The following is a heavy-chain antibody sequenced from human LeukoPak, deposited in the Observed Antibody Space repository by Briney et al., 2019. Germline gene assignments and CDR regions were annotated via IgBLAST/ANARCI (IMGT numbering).Heavy chain of an antibody. V-gene: IGHV3-21*01. J-gene: IGHJ4*02. D-gene: IGHD6-13*01. Sequence: GGSLRLSCAASGSTFSSYSMNWVRQAPGKGLEWVSSISSSSSYIYYADSVKGRFTISRDNAKNSLYLQMNSLRAEDTAVYYCAKPTGYSSSWCFDYWGQGTLVTVSS. CDR3: AKPTGYSSSWCFDY. CDR1: GSTFSSYS. CDR2: ISSSSSYI.